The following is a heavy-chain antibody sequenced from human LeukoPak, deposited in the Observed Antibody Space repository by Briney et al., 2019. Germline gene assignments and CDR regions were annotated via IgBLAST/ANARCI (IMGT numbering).Heavy chain of an antibody. CDR1: GFTFREKS. D-gene: IGHD2-15*01. V-gene: IGHV3-48*01. Sequence: GGSLRLSCAASGFTFREKSMNWVRQAPGKGLEWVSYINGASNSRYYADSVKGRFTISRDNAQSTLYLHMNSLRAEDTAVYYCVRESGCCRGGRCYSYFDYWGQGTLVTVSP. J-gene: IGHJ4*02. CDR3: VRESGCCRGGRCYSYFDY. CDR2: INGASNSR.